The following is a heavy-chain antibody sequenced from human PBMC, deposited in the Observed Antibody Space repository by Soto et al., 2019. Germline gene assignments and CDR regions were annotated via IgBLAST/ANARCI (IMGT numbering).Heavy chain of an antibody. CDR1: GYTFTGYY. D-gene: IGHD6-13*01. CDR2: INPNSGGT. CDR3: ARSPNPGYSSSWYQYYYYNGMDV. V-gene: IGHV1-2*04. J-gene: IGHJ6*02. Sequence: ASVKVSCKASGYTFTGYYMHWVRQAPGRGLEWMGWINPNSGGTNYAQKFQGWVTMTRDTSISTAYMELSRLRSDDTAVYYCARSPNPGYSSSWYQYYYYNGMDVWGQGTTVTVSS.